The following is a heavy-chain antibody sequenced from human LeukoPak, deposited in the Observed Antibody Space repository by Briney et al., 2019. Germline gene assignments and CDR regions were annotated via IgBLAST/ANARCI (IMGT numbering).Heavy chain of an antibody. D-gene: IGHD3-22*01. CDR2: INHSGST. CDR1: GGSFSGYY. Sequence: SETLYLTCAVYGGSFSGYYWSWIRQPPGKGLKWIGEINHSGSTYYNPSLKSRVTISVDSSKNQFSLKLTSVTAADTAVYYCATLGEYYDSSGYYYNWGQGTLVTVSS. CDR3: ATLGEYYDSSGYYYN. V-gene: IGHV4-34*01. J-gene: IGHJ4*02.